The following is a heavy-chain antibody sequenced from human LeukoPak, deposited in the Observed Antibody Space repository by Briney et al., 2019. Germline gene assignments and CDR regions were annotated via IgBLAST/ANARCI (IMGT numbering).Heavy chain of an antibody. CDR3: AREEHRLAEAGTSAFDL. V-gene: IGHV3-74*01. D-gene: IGHD6-13*01. CDR1: GFTFSENW. Sequence: PGGSLRLSCVASGFTFSENWMHWVRHAPGKGLAWVSHINRDGGLTNYADSVKGRFTISRDNARNTLYLQMSSLRVEDTAIYFCAREEHRLAEAGTSAFDLGGQGTLVTVSP. CDR2: INRDGGLT. J-gene: IGHJ3*01.